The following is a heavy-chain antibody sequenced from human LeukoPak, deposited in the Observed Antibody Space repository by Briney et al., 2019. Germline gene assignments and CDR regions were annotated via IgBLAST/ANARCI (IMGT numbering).Heavy chain of an antibody. CDR3: ARVPSDY. CDR2: ISSSSGYI. Sequence: GGSLRLSCAASGFTFSSYSMNWVRQAPGKGLEWVSSISSSSGYIYYADSVKGRFTISRDNAKNSLYLQMNSLRAEDAAVYYCARVPSDYWGQGTLVTVSS. J-gene: IGHJ4*02. V-gene: IGHV3-21*06. CDR1: GFTFSSYS.